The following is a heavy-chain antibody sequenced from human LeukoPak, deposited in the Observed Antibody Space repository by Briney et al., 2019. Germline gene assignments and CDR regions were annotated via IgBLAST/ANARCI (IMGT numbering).Heavy chain of an antibody. CDR3: ARGGPKRRDGYNPEFDY. Sequence: ASVKVSCKASGYTFSSYDINWVRQATGQGLEWMGWMNPNSGNTGYAQKFQGRVTITTNTSISTAYMELSSLRSEDTAVYYCARGGPKRRDGYNPEFDYWGQGTLVTVSS. V-gene: IGHV1-8*03. J-gene: IGHJ4*02. CDR2: MNPNSGNT. CDR1: GYTFSSYD. D-gene: IGHD5-24*01.